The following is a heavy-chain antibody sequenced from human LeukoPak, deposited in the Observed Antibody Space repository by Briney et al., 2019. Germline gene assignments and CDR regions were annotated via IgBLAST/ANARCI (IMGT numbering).Heavy chain of an antibody. Sequence: GGSLRLSCVGSGFIFKLFAVGWVRQAPGKGLEWVSVISGTNDDTDYADSVRGHFTISRDNSLNTLFLQMDNLRAEDTAVYYCVKTYCSITRCSPGFDSWGQGTLVTVSS. D-gene: IGHD3-10*01. CDR1: GFIFKLFA. J-gene: IGHJ4*02. CDR2: ISGTNDDT. CDR3: VKTYCSITRCSPGFDS. V-gene: IGHV3-23*01.